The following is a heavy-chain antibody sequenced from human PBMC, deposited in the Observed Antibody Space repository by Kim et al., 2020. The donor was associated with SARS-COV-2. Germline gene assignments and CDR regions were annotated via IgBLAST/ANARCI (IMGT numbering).Heavy chain of an antibody. J-gene: IGHJ3*01. CDR2: DGLCT. D-gene: IGHD1-1*01. Sequence: DGLCTGYPDSERRRFTISRDNARNTLYQQMNSLRVEDTAVYYCVTFVPERAWGQGTRVTVSS. CDR3: VTFVPERA. V-gene: IGHV3-74*01.